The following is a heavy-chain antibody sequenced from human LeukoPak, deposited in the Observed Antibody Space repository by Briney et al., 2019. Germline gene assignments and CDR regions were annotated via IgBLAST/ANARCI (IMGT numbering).Heavy chain of an antibody. CDR2: IIPIFGTA. Sequence: ASVKVSCKASGGTFSSYAISWVRQAPGQGLEWMGGIIPIFGTANYAQKFQGRVTITADESTSTAYVELSSMRSEDTAVYYCARGGYDFWSGYYHPTAIYYYYYMDVWGKGTTVTVSS. CDR1: GGTFSSYA. V-gene: IGHV1-69*01. CDR3: ARGGYDFWSGYYHPTAIYYYYYMDV. D-gene: IGHD3-3*01. J-gene: IGHJ6*03.